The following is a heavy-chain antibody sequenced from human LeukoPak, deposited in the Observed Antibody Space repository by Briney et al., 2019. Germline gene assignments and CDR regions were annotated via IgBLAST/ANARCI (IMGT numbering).Heavy chain of an antibody. Sequence: SETLSLTCTVSGDSISSAYWGWIRQSAGKGLEYIGRLYVNGSPNSNPSLKSRVTMSLDTSKNQFSLKMTSVTAADSAIYFCARMPVPIHNAFDIWGQGTAVMVSS. CDR3: ARMPVPIHNAFDI. J-gene: IGHJ3*02. D-gene: IGHD2-2*01. CDR2: LYVNGSP. CDR1: GDSISSAY. V-gene: IGHV4-4*07.